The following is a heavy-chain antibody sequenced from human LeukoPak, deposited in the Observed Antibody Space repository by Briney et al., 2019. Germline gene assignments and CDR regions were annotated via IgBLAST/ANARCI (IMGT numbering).Heavy chain of an antibody. Sequence: ASVKVSCKASGYTFTSYGISWVRQAPGQGLEWMGWISAYNGNTNYAQKLQGRVTMTTDTSTSTAYMELRSLRSDDTAVYYCARVRGDYGPTGYYYYYMDVWGKGTTVTVSS. CDR2: ISAYNGNT. CDR3: ARVRGDYGPTGYYYYYMDV. V-gene: IGHV1-18*01. CDR1: GYTFTSYG. J-gene: IGHJ6*03. D-gene: IGHD4-17*01.